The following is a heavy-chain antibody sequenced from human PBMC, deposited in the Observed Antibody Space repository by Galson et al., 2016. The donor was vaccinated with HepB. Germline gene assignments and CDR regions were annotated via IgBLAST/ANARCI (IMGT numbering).Heavy chain of an antibody. J-gene: IGHJ4*02. V-gene: IGHV6-1*01. Sequence: CAISGDSVSSNSAAWNWIRQSPSRGLEWLGRTYYRSKWYNDYAVSVKSRIIINPDTSKKQFSLQLNSLTPEDTSVYFCARDLSGMPDFCGQGTLVTVSS. CDR1: GDSVSSNSAA. CDR2: TYYRSKWYN. D-gene: IGHD2-2*01. CDR3: ARDLSGMPDF.